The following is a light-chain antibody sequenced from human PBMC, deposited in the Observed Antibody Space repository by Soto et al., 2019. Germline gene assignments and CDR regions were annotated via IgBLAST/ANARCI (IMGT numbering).Light chain of an antibody. CDR2: GAS. V-gene: IGKV3-15*01. J-gene: IGKJ1*01. Sequence: EIVITQSPATLSVSPGERATLSCRASQSVSSNLAWYQQRPGKAPRLLIYGASTRATGIPARFSGSGSGTEFPLTISSLQSEHFAVYYCQQYNNWPPWTFGQGTKVEFK. CDR1: QSVSSN. CDR3: QQYNNWPPWT.